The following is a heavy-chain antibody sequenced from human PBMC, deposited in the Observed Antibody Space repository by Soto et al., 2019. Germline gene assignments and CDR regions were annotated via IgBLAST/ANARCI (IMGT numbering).Heavy chain of an antibody. Sequence: SLKVSCKASGGTFSIYAISWVLQAPGQGLEWMGGIIPIFGTANYAQKFQGRVTITADESTSTAYMELSSLRSEDTAVYYCARAAYDSSGYYYIDYWGQGALVTVSS. J-gene: IGHJ4*02. V-gene: IGHV1-69*13. CDR3: ARAAYDSSGYYYIDY. CDR2: IIPIFGTA. D-gene: IGHD3-22*01. CDR1: GGTFSIYA.